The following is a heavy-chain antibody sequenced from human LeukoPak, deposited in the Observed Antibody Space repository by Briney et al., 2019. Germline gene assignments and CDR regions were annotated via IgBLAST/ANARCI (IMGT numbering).Heavy chain of an antibody. CDR2: ISSSSSYI. CDR3: SRDFSEVVPAGGFAP. D-gene: IGHD2-2*01. Sequence: GGSLRLSCAASGFTFSTYSMNWVRQAPGKGLEWVSSISSSSSYIYYADSVRGRFTISRDNANNTLYLQMNSLRVEDTAVYFCSRDFSEVVPAGGFAPWGQGTLVTVSS. CDR1: GFTFSTYS. J-gene: IGHJ5*01. V-gene: IGHV3-21*01.